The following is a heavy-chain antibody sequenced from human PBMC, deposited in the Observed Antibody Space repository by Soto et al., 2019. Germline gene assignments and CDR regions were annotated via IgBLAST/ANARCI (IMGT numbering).Heavy chain of an antibody. CDR2: MYNTGST. CDR1: GDSISSYY. CDR3: ARDLWGYCGADCYPLDV. Sequence: SETLALTCSVSGDSISSYYWSWIRQPPGKGLEWIGYMYNTGSTIYNPSLKSRVTISVDTSKNQFSLKLNSVTAADTAVYYCARDLWGYCGADCYPLDVWGQGTTVTVSS. V-gene: IGHV4-59*01. J-gene: IGHJ6*02. D-gene: IGHD2-21*02.